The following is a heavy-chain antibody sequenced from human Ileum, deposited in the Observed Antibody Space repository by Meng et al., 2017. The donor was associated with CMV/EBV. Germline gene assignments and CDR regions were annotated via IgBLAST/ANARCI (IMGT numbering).Heavy chain of an antibody. CDR2: ITNRGTT. Sequence: GLYQPSAVLAPPEGAEGASCSSSTCTWLRQPPGKRQGWSGDITNRGTTNYSPSLKSRVTISIDKSKRKFYLRLSSLTAADTAVYYCTRGRVGDWGFDFWGQGTLVTVSS. V-gene: IGHV4-34*01. D-gene: IGHD1-26*01. J-gene: IGHJ4*02. CDR1: GASCSSST. CDR3: TRGRVGDWGFDF.